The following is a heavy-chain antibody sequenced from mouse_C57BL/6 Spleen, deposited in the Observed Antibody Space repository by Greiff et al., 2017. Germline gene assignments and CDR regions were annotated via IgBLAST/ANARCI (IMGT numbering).Heavy chain of an antibody. V-gene: IGHV1-50*01. CDR2: IDPSDSYT. J-gene: IGHJ2*01. CDR1: GYTFTSYW. Sequence: VQLQQPGAELVKPGASVKLSCKASGYTFTSYWMKWVKQRPGQGLEWIGEIDPSDSYTNYNQKFKGKATLTVDTSSSTAYMQLSSLTSEDSAVYYCATLITTVEGFDYWGQGTTLTVSS. CDR3: ATLITTVEGFDY. D-gene: IGHD1-1*01.